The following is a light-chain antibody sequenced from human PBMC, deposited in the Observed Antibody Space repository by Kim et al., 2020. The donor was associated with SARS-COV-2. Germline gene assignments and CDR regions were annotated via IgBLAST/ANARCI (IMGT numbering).Light chain of an antibody. CDR2: ATS. J-gene: IGKJ2*01. V-gene: IGKV1-39*01. Sequence: SASVGDRVTLTCRASQSIANHLNWYQQKPGKAPKLLISATSTLQSGVPSRFSGSGSGTDFIPTISSLQPEDFATYYCQQSDSTPYTFGQGTKLEIK. CDR3: QQSDSTPYT. CDR1: QSIANH.